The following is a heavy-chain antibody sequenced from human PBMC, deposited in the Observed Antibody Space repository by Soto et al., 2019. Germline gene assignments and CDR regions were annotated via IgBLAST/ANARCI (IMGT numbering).Heavy chain of an antibody. D-gene: IGHD2-15*01. J-gene: IGHJ3*02. V-gene: IGHV6-1*01. Sequence: SQTLSLTCAISGDSLSRISAAWNWIRQSPSRGLEWLGRTYYRSKLYNEYAVSVKSRLTINPDTSKNEFTLQLTAVTPEDTAAYYWAPPGCLKESHYAFDIWGQGTMVTVSS. CDR2: TYYRSKLYN. CDR1: GDSLSRISAA. CDR3: APPGCLKESHYAFDI.